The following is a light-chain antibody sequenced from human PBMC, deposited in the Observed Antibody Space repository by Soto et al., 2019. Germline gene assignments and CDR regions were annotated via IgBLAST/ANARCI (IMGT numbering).Light chain of an antibody. V-gene: IGKV3-11*01. CDR3: HQRQYWPPIT. J-gene: IGKJ5*01. CDR1: LRVSVY. Sequence: VVLTQSPATLSLSPGERATLSCRTSLRVSVYLDWYQQKPSQAPRLLISDASNRATGIPARFSGSGSGTDFTLTISSLEPEDFAVYYCHQRQYWPPITFGQGTRLEIK. CDR2: DAS.